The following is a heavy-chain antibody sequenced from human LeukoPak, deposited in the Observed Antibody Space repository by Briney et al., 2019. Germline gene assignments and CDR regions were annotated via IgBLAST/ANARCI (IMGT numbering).Heavy chain of an antibody. CDR3: ARTTVSAAGSIDY. Sequence: SQTHSLTCAISRDSLSSNSSAWNWIRPSPSRGLEWLGRTYYRSKWYNDYAVSVKSRVTFNPDTSQNQFSLQLNSVTPEHTGVYYCARTTVSAAGSIDYWGQGTLVTVSS. J-gene: IGHJ4*02. CDR1: RDSLSSNSSA. V-gene: IGHV6-1*01. CDR2: TYYRSKWYN. D-gene: IGHD1-1*01.